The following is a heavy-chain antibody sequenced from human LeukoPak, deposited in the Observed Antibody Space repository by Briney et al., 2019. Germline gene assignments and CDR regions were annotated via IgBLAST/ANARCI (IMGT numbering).Heavy chain of an antibody. D-gene: IGHD3-3*01. Sequence: PSETLSLTCTVSGGSISSYYWSWIRQPPGKGLEWIGYIYYSGSTNYNPSLKSRVTISVDTSKNQFSLKLSSVTAADTAVYYCARQSLYYDFWSGYQKYYFDYWGQGTLVTVSS. V-gene: IGHV4-59*01. J-gene: IGHJ4*02. CDR2: IYYSGST. CDR3: ARQSLYYDFWSGYQKYYFDY. CDR1: GGSISSYY.